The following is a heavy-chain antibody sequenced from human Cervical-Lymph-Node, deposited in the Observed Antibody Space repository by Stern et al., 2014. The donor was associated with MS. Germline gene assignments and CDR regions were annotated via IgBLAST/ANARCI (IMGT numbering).Heavy chain of an antibody. CDR2: IIPIFGTA. Sequence: VQLVESGAEVKKPGSSVKVSCKASGGTFSSYAISWVRQAPGQGLEWMGGIIPIFGTANYAQKFQGRVTITADESTSTAYMELSSLRSEDTAVYYCAVIEYSSSYDYYYGMDVWGQGTTVTVSS. D-gene: IGHD6-6*01. J-gene: IGHJ6*02. CDR1: GGTFSSYA. V-gene: IGHV1-69*01. CDR3: AVIEYSSSYDYYYGMDV.